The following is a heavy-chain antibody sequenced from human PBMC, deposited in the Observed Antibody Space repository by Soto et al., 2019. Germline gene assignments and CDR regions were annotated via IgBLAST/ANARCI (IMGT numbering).Heavy chain of an antibody. V-gene: IGHV3-30-3*01. CDR3: ARAGGDGGSCYTLVGRRYGMDV. D-gene: IGHD2-15*01. CDR2: ISYDGSNK. CDR1: GFTFSSYA. Sequence: QVQRVESGGGVAQPRRSLRLSCAASGFTFSSYAMHWVRQAPGKGLEWVAVISYDGSNKYYADSVKGRFTISRDNSKNTLYLQMNSLRAEDKAVYYCARAGGDGGSCYTLVGRRYGMDVWGQGTKVTVSS. J-gene: IGHJ6*02.